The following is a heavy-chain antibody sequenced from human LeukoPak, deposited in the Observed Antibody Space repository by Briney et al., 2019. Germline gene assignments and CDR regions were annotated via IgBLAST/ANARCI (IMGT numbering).Heavy chain of an antibody. J-gene: IGHJ4*02. Sequence: SETLSLTCTVSGGSISTDYWSWIRQPPGKGLDWIGYVSFGGGTNYNPSLKSRVITSADTSKNQFSLNLTSVTAADTAVYYCARGFNYYDSSGYYEPLDYWGQGTLVTVSS. V-gene: IGHV4-59*01. CDR1: GGSISTDY. D-gene: IGHD3-22*01. CDR3: ARGFNYYDSSGYYEPLDY. CDR2: VSFGGGT.